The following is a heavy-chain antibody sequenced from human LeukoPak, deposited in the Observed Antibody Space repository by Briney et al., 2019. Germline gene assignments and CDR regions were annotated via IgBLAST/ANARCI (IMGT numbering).Heavy chain of an antibody. CDR3: ASGQQWLDD. CDR1: GFTFSNYA. J-gene: IGHJ4*02. Sequence: PGTSLRLSCAASGFTFSNYAMHWVRQAPGKGLEWVTVISCDGNNKYYADSVKGRFTISRDNSKNTVYLQMNSLRAEDTAVYYCASGQQWLDDWGQGTLVTVSS. CDR2: ISCDGNNK. D-gene: IGHD6-19*01. V-gene: IGHV3-30-3*01.